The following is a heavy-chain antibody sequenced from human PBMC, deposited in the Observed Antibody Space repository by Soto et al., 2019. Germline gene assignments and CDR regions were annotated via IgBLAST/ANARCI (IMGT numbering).Heavy chain of an antibody. J-gene: IGHJ6*03. D-gene: IGHD3-3*01. CDR2: TYYRSKWYN. CDR1: GDSVSSNSAA. CDR3: ARSLITIFGVTEQGYYYYMDV. V-gene: IGHV6-1*01. Sequence: PSQTLSLTCAISGDSVSSNSAAWNWIRQSPSRGLEWLGRTYYRSKWYNDYAVSVKSRITINPDTSKNQFSLQLNSVTPEDTAVYYCARSLITIFGVTEQGYYYYMDVWGKGTTVTAP.